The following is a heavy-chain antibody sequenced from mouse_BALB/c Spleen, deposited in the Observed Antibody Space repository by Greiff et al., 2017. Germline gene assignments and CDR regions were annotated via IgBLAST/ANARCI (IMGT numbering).Heavy chain of an antibody. CDR1: GYTFTDYA. V-gene: IGHV1S137*01. CDR2: ISTYYGDA. J-gene: IGHJ2*01. Sequence: QVQLQQSGAELVRPGVSVKISCKGSGYTFTDYAMHWVKQSHAKSLEWIGVISTYYGDASYNQKFKGKATMTVDKSSSTAYMELARLTSEDSAIYYCARRGVFDYWGQGTTLTVSS. CDR3: ARRGVFDY.